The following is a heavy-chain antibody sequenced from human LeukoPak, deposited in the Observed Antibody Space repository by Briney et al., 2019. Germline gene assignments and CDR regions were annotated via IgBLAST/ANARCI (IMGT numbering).Heavy chain of an antibody. Sequence: GGSLRLSCAASGFTFSSYAMHWVRQAPGKGLEWVAVISYDGSNKYYADSVKGRFTISRDNSMNTLYLQMNSLRAEDTAVYYCARDLLSYDSSGSDAFDIWGQGTMVTVSS. D-gene: IGHD3-22*01. CDR1: GFTFSSYA. CDR3: ARDLLSYDSSGSDAFDI. V-gene: IGHV3-30-3*01. CDR2: ISYDGSNK. J-gene: IGHJ3*02.